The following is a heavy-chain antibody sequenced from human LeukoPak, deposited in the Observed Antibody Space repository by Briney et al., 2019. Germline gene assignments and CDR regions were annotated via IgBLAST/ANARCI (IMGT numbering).Heavy chain of an antibody. D-gene: IGHD3-3*01. CDR3: ARDLKADYDFWSGSLDYGMDV. V-gene: IGHV3-23*01. CDR2: ISGSGGST. CDR1: GFTFSSYA. J-gene: IGHJ6*02. Sequence: GGSLRLSCAASGFTFSSYAMSWVRQAPGKGLEWVSAISGSGGSTYYADSVKGRFTISRDNAKNSLYLQMNSLRAEDTAVYYCARDLKADYDFWSGSLDYGMDVWGQGTTVTVSS.